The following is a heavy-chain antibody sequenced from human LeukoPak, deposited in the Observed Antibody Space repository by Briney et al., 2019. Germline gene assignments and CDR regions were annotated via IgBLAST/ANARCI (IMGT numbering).Heavy chain of an antibody. CDR3: ARGVPLGYCTYGVCYPPYYFDY. CDR1: GYTFISYN. D-gene: IGHD2-8*01. CDR2: VNPRSGDA. J-gene: IGHJ4*02. V-gene: IGHV1-8*03. Sequence: ASVKVSCKTSGYTFISYNINWLRQATGQGLEWMGWVNPRSGDAGYLQKFQGRLTITRDSSIDTAYMDLSGLSSEDTAVYYCARGVPLGYCTYGVCYPPYYFDYWGQGTLVTASS.